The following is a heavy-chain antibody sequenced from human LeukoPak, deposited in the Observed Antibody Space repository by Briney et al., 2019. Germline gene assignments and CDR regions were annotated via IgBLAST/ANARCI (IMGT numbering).Heavy chain of an antibody. CDR3: ASKYYYGSGTWGPFDY. CDR1: GFTFNNYA. CDR2: ISTGGGST. V-gene: IGHV3-23*01. D-gene: IGHD3-10*01. J-gene: IGHJ4*02. Sequence: GGSLRLSCAASGFTFNNYAMSWVRQAPGKGLEWVSGISTGGGSTYYADSVKGRFTISRDNSKNTLCLQMNSLRAEDTAVYYCASKYYYGSGTWGPFDYWGQGTLVTVSS.